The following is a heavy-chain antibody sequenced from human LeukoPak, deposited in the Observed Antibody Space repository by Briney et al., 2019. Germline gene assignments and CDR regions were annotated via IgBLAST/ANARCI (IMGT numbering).Heavy chain of an antibody. J-gene: IGHJ3*02. CDR2: VSWNSGSV. Sequence: GSSLRLLCDAWRYLYGDYDMLWARGARGRALVGGLGVSWNSGSVGYADSVKGRFTISRYNAKNSLYLQMNSLRAEDMALYYCAEDMGSIAARPSAFDIWGQGTMVTVSS. D-gene: IGHD6-6*01. CDR3: AEDMGSIAARPSAFDI. CDR1: RYLYGDYD. V-gene: IGHV3-9*03.